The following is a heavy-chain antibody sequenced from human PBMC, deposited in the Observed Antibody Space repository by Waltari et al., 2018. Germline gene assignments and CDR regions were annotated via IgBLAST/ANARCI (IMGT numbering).Heavy chain of an antibody. J-gene: IGHJ2*01. V-gene: IGHV4-39*01. CDR1: GGSISSSSYY. D-gene: IGHD2-8*01. Sequence: QLQLQESGPGLVKPSETLSLTCTVSGGSISSSSYYWGWIRQPPGKGVEWIGGIYYSGSTYYNPSLKSRVTISVDTSKNQFSLKLSSVTAADTAVYYCARHPAMTIMLWYFDLWGRGTLVTVSS. CDR2: IYYSGST. CDR3: ARHPAMTIMLWYFDL.